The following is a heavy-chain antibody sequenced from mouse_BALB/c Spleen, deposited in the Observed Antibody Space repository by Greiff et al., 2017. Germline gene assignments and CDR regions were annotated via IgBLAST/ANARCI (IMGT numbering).Heavy chain of an antibody. CDR3: ARATVVAPGYFDV. CDR1: GYAFSSSW. V-gene: IGHV1-82*01. D-gene: IGHD1-1*01. Sequence: VQLQESGPELVKPGASVKISCKASGYAFSSSWMNWVKQRPGQGLEWIGRIYPGDGDTNYNGKFKGKATLTADKSSSTAYMQLSSLTSVDSAVYFCARATVVAPGYFDVWGAGTTVTVSS. CDR2: IYPGDGDT. J-gene: IGHJ1*01.